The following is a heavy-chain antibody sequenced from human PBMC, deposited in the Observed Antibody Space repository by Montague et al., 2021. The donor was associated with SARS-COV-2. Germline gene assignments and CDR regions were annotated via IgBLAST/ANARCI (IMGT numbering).Heavy chain of an antibody. D-gene: IGHD2-15*01. V-gene: IGHV2-5*01. J-gene: IGHJ3*01. CDR2: ISWNDIE. CDR3: ARRLFIEVLIGAESDAFDV. CDR1: GFSLATRGMA. Sequence: VKPTQTLTLTCTFSGFSLATRGMAVGWVRQPPGKGLEWLALISWNDIERYSLSLRSRLTITKDPSKNQVVLTLANMGPVDTATYYCARRLFIEVLIGAESDAFDVWGPGTRVTVSS.